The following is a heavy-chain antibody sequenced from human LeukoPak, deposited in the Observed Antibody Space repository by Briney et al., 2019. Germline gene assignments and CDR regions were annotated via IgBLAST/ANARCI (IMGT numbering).Heavy chain of an antibody. CDR2: IKQDGSEK. J-gene: IGHJ4*02. CDR1: GFTFSSYG. CDR3: ARRGNFDY. V-gene: IGHV3-7*02. Sequence: GGSLRLSCAASGFTFSSYGMSWVRQAPGRGPEWVANIKQDGSEKYYVDSVKGRFTISRDNAKNSLYLQMTSLRAEDTAVYYCARRGNFDYWGQGTLVTVSS.